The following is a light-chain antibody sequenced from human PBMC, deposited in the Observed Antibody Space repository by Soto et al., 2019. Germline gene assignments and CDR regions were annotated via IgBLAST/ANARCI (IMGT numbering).Light chain of an antibody. J-gene: IGLJ7*01. Sequence: SYELTQPPSVSVAPGQTARITCGGNNIGSESVHWYQQKPGQAPVVVVYDDSDRPSGIPERFSGSNSGNTATLTISRVEGGDEADYYCKVWHSSGDHSVFGGGPQLTVL. CDR2: DDS. CDR1: NIGSES. CDR3: KVWHSSGDHSV. V-gene: IGLV3-21*02.